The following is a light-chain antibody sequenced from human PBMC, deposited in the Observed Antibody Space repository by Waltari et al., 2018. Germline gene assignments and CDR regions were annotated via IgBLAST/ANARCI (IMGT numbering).Light chain of an antibody. J-gene: IGLJ2*01. CDR1: ALPKQS. Sequence: SYELTQPPSVSVSPGQTATITCSGDALPKQSAYWYQQKPGQAPVVVIYKDTKRPSGVSDRFSASKSGDTASLTISGLQPEDEADYYCSSYTASNILLFGGGTKLTVL. CDR2: KDT. V-gene: IGLV3-25*03. CDR3: SSYTASNILL.